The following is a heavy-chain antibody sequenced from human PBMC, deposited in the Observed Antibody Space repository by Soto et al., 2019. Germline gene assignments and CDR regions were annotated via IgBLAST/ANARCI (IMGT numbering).Heavy chain of an antibody. Sequence: QVQLVQSGAEVKKPGASEKISCKASGYTFTRYTMNWVRQAPGQRLEWMGWINPDNGNTKSSQKFQDRVIITRDTSASTAYMDLSSLRSEDTAVYYCARGIATGQLDPWGQGTLVTVSS. CDR1: GYTFTRYT. CDR3: ARGIATGQLDP. V-gene: IGHV1-3*01. D-gene: IGHD2-15*01. CDR2: INPDNGNT. J-gene: IGHJ5*02.